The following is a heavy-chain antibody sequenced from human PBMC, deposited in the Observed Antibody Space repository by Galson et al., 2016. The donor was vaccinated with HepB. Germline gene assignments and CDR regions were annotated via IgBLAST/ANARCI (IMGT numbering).Heavy chain of an antibody. V-gene: IGHV4-4*02. D-gene: IGHD3-10*01. J-gene: IGHJ4*02. CDR3: ERRRDRGWFGGV. Sequence: SETLSLTCAVSGDSISSTNWWNWVRQTPGKGLEWIGEMYGTGTSHYNPSLKGRVTISLDKSKNQFSLNLSSVTAADTAVYYCERRRDRGWFGGVWGQGILVTVSS. CDR1: GDSISSTNW. CDR2: MYGTGTS.